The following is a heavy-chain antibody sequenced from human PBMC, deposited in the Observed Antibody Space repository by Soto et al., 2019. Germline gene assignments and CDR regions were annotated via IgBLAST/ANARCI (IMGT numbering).Heavy chain of an antibody. CDR3: RREDCDILTGYYYGMDV. J-gene: IGHJ6*02. V-gene: IGHV4-31*03. Sequence: PSETLSLTCTVSGGSISSGGYYWSWIRQHPGKGLEWIGYIYYSGSTYYNPSLKSRVTISVDTSKNQFSLKLSSVTAADTAVYYCRREDCDILTGYYYGMDVWGQGTTVTVSS. CDR1: GGSISSGGYY. D-gene: IGHD3-9*01. CDR2: IYYSGST.